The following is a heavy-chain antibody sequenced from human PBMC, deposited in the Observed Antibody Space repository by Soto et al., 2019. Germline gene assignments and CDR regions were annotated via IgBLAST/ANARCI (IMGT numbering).Heavy chain of an antibody. CDR1: GGAVGYDY. Sequence: SETLSLTCTVSGGAVGYDYWSWIRQPPGKGLKWIGNFYYGGRYYNPSLKSRVSISADASKNQLSLKLTSVTAADTAVYYCARADETLIYWSFDLWGRGTLVTVSS. V-gene: IGHV4-59*02. CDR3: ARADETLIYWSFDL. D-gene: IGHD2-8*01. J-gene: IGHJ2*01. CDR2: FYYGGR.